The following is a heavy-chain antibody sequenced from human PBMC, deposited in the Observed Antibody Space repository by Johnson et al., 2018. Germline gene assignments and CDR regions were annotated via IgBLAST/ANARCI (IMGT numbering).Heavy chain of an antibody. CDR1: GFTFSDYY. Sequence: QVQLVQSGGGLVKPGGSLRLSCAASGFTFSDYYMTWIRQAPGKGLEWVSYIGFSDSTIYYVDAVKGRFTSSRDNAKNSLYLQMNSLRAEETAVDYCARRSSYMDVWGKGTTVTVSS. J-gene: IGHJ6*03. V-gene: IGHV3-11*04. CDR2: IGFSDSTI. CDR3: ARRSSYMDV. D-gene: IGHD6-13*01.